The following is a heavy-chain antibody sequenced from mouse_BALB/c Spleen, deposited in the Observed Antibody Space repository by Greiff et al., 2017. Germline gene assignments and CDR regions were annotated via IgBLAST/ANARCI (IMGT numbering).Heavy chain of an antibody. D-gene: IGHD2-1*01. CDR1: GFNIKDTY. V-gene: IGHV14-3*02. Sequence: VQLQQSGAELVKPGASVKLSCTASGFNIKDTYMHWVKQRPEQGLEWIGRIDPANGNTKYDPKFQGKATITADTSSNTAYLQLSSLTSEDTAVYYCVYGNYEGWFAYWGQGTLVTVSA. J-gene: IGHJ3*01. CDR2: IDPANGNT. CDR3: VYGNYEGWFAY.